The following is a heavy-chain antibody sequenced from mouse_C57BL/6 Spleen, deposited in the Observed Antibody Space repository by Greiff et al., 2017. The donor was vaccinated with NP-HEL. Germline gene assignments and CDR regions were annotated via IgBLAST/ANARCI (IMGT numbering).Heavy chain of an antibody. D-gene: IGHD3-2*02. CDR3: AREGSGYGAWFAY. V-gene: IGHV3-6*01. J-gene: IGHJ3*01. CDR1: GYSITSGYY. CDR2: ISYDGSN. Sequence: DVQLQESGPGLVKPSQSLSLTCSVTGYSITSGYYWNWIRQFPGNKLEWMGYISYDGSNNYNPSLKNRISITRDTSKNQFFLKLNSVTTEDTATYYCAREGSGYGAWFAYWGQGTLVTVSA.